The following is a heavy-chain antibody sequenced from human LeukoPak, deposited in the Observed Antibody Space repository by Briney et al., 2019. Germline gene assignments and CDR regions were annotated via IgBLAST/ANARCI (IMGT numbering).Heavy chain of an antibody. D-gene: IGHD3-10*01. CDR3: ARQTSMGRSGDY. Sequence: PGESLKISCKGSGYSFASYWIGWVRQMPGKGLEWMGIIDPGDSETRYSPSFEGQVTISADKSISTAYLQWSSLKASDTAMYYCARQTSMGRSGDYWGQGTLVTVSS. J-gene: IGHJ4*02. V-gene: IGHV5-51*01. CDR2: IDPGDSET. CDR1: GYSFASYW.